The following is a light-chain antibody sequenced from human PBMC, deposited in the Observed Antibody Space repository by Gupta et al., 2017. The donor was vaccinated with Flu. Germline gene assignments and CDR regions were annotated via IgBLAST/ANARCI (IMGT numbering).Light chain of an antibody. CDR2: GAS. V-gene: IGKV3-20*01. CDR1: QSVSSSY. CDR3: QQYGNSPLA. Sequence: DIVLTQSPGTLSLSPGERATLSCRGSQSVSSSYLAWYQQKPGQAPRLLIYGASSRATGIPDRFSGSGSGTDFTLTISRLEPEDFAVYYCQQYGNSPLAFGQGTKVEIK. J-gene: IGKJ1*01.